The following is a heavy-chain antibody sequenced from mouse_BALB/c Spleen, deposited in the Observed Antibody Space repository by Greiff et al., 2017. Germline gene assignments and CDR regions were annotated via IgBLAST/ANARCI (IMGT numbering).Heavy chain of an antibody. Sequence: VQLVESGPGLVQPSQSLSITCTVSGFSLTSYGVHWVRQSPGKGLEWLGVIWSGGSTDYNAAFISRLSISKDNSKSQVFFKMNSLQADDTAIYYCARTDDYPYYYAMDYWGQGTSVTVSS. CDR3: ARTDDYPYYYAMDY. V-gene: IGHV2-4-1*01. CDR2: IWSGGST. J-gene: IGHJ4*01. CDR1: GFSLTSYG. D-gene: IGHD2-4*01.